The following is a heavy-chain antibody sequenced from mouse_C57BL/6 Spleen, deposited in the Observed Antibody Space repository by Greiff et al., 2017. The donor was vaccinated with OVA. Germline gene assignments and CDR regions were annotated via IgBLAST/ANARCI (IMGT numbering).Heavy chain of an antibody. CDR1: GFNIKDYY. Sequence: VQLQQSGAELVKPGASVKLSCTASGFNIKDYYMHWVKQRTEQGLEWIGRIDPEDGETKYAPNFQGKATITADTSSNTAYLQLSSLTSEDTAVYYCARSDTTVYYFDYWGQGTTLTVSS. V-gene: IGHV14-2*01. D-gene: IGHD1-1*01. CDR3: ARSDTTVYYFDY. CDR2: IDPEDGET. J-gene: IGHJ2*01.